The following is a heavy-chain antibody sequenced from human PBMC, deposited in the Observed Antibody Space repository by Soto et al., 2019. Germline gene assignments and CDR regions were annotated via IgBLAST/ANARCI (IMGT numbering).Heavy chain of an antibody. CDR1: WDSVSSNTAA. Sequence: SQTLSLTWAISWDSVSSNTAAWNWIRSSPSRGLEWLGRTYYRSNWRHDYAVSVKSRITVNPDTSKNHFSLQLNSVTPDDTAVYYCARGVAGRGFDLCGQGTLVTVCS. CDR3: ARGVAGRGFDL. J-gene: IGHJ4*02. V-gene: IGHV6-1*01. CDR2: TYYRSNWRH. D-gene: IGHD6-19*01.